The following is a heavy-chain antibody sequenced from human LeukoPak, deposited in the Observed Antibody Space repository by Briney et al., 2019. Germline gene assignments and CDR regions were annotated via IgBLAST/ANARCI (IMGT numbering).Heavy chain of an antibody. CDR2: IYPSDSET. CDR3: ARPSGSGSYYNVLFDY. J-gene: IGHJ4*02. D-gene: IGHD3-10*01. V-gene: IGHV5-51*01. CDR1: GYHFTSYW. Sequence: GESLQISFQGSGYHFTSYWIGWVRQMPGKGLEWMGIIYPSDSETRYSPSFKGQVTISADKSITTAYVQWSSLKASDTAMYYCARPSGSGSYYNVLFDYWGQGTLVTVSS.